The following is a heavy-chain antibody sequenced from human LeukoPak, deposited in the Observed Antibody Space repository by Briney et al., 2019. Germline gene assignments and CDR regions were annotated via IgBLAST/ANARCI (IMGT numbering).Heavy chain of an antibody. Sequence: SETLSLTCAVYGGSFSGYYWSWIRQPPGKGLEWIGEINHSGSTNHNPSLKSRVTISVDTSKNQFSLKLSSVTAADTAVYYCASPLTFDIWGQGTMVTVSS. V-gene: IGHV4-34*01. CDR3: ASPLTFDI. CDR1: GGSFSGYY. CDR2: INHSGST. J-gene: IGHJ3*02.